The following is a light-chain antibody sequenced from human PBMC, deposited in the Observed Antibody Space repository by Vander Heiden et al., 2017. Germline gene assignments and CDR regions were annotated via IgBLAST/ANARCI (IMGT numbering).Light chain of an antibody. CDR3: QSFDSSLSGVV. V-gene: IGLV1-40*01. CDR2: END. J-gene: IGLJ3*02. Sequence: QSVLTQPPAVSGAPGPRVTISCTGSSPNIGAGYHLPWYQHVPGTAPKLLIYENDNRPSGVPDRFSGSKSGTSGSLAITGLQAEEEADYYCQSFDSSLSGVVFGGGTKLTVL. CDR1: SPNIGAGYH.